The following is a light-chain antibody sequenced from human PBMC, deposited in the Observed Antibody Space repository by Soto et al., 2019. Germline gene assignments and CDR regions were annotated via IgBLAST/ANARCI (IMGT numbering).Light chain of an antibody. CDR3: QQYNNWPPIT. CDR1: QSVSSS. CDR2: GAS. V-gene: IGKV3D-15*01. J-gene: IGKJ5*01. Sequence: EIVLTQSPATLSLSPGERATLSCRASQSVSSSLAWYQQKPGQAPRLLIYGASNGAAGVPARFSGSGSGTEFTLTISSLQSEDFAVYYCQQYNNWPPITFGQGTRLEI.